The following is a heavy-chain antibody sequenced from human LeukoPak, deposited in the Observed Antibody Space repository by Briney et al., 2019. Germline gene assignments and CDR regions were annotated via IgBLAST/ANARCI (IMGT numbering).Heavy chain of an antibody. D-gene: IGHD6-13*01. CDR3: ARVSWYSSSWYEP. J-gene: IGHJ5*02. V-gene: IGHV1-69*13. Sequence: SVKVSCKASRGTFSSYAISWVRQAPGQGLEWVGGIIPIFGTANYAQKFQGRVTITADESTSTAYMELSSLRSEDTAVYYCARVSWYSSSWYEPWGQGTLVTVSS. CDR1: RGTFSSYA. CDR2: IIPIFGTA.